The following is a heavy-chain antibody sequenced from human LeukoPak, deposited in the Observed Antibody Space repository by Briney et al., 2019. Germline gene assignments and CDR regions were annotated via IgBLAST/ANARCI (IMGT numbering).Heavy chain of an antibody. D-gene: IGHD1-26*01. J-gene: IGHJ4*02. Sequence: GGSLRLSCAASGFTFSDYAVTWVRQAPGEGLEWVSAIGGDGRGKDYADSVKGRFIISRDNSKNTVFLQMNSLRAEDTARYYCARRVGGTPDYWGLGTLVTVSS. CDR3: ARRVGGTPDY. V-gene: IGHV3-23*01. CDR1: GFTFSDYA. CDR2: IGGDGRGK.